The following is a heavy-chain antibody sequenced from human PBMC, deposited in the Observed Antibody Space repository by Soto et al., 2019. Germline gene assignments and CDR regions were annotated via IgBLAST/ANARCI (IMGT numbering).Heavy chain of an antibody. CDR1: GFTFSSYA. Sequence: GGSLRLSCAASGFTFSSYAMSWVRQAPGKGLEWVSAISGSGGSTYYADSVKGRFTISRDNSKNTLYLQMNSLRAEDTAVYYCARGPMKTGSKFDDWGQGTLVTGSS. CDR2: ISGSGGST. D-gene: IGHD6-25*01. J-gene: IGHJ4*02. V-gene: IGHV3-23*01. CDR3: ARGPMKTGSKFDD.